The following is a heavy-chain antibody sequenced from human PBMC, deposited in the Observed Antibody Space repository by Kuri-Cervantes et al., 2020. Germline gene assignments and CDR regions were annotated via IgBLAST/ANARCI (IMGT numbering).Heavy chain of an antibody. D-gene: IGHD4-11*01. J-gene: IGHJ4*02. CDR3: ARDLQHDY. V-gene: IGHV3-30-3*01. Sequence: GESLKISCAASGFTFSSYAMHWVRQAPGKGLEWVAVFSFDGVNKFYADSVKGRFTISRDNSRDTLYLQMTGLRSDDTAVYYCARDLQHDYWGQGTLVTVSS. CDR1: GFTFSSYA. CDR2: FSFDGVNK.